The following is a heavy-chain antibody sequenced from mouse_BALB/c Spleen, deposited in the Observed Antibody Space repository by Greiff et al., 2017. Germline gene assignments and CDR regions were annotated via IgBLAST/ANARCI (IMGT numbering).Heavy chain of an antibody. CDR1: GYSITSDYA. Sequence: EVKLLESGPGLVKPSQSLSLTCTVTGYSITSDYAWNWIRQFPGNKLEWMGYISYSGSTSYNPSLKSRISITRDTSKNQFFLQLNSVTTEDTATYYCARYGYLPYWGQGTLVTVSA. J-gene: IGHJ3*01. CDR2: ISYSGST. CDR3: ARYGYLPY. V-gene: IGHV3-2*02. D-gene: IGHD2-2*01.